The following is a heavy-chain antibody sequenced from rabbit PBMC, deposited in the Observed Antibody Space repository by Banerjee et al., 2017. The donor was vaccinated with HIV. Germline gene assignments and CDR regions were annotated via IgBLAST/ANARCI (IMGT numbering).Heavy chain of an antibody. D-gene: IGHD1-1*01. V-gene: IGHV1S40*01. Sequence: QSLEESGGGLVKPGASLTLTCKASGFSFSSGYDMCWVRQAPGKGLEWIACIYTGDGATYYASWAKGRFTISKTSSTTVTLQMTSLTAADTATYFCARPGDANSAYNLWGPGTLVTVS. CDR3: ARPGDANSAYNL. CDR1: GFSFSSGYD. J-gene: IGHJ4*01. CDR2: IYTGDGAT.